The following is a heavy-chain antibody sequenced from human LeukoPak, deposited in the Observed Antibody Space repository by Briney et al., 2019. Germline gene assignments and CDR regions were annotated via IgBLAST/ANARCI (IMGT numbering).Heavy chain of an antibody. CDR3: ARGARIVVKPAAPDYVYYYMDV. CDR2: IIPIFSPP. CDR1: GGTFNSHA. Sequence: GASVKVSCKASGGTFNSHAISWVRQAPGQGLEWMGGIIPIFSPPNYAQKFQGRVTITADESTSTAYMELSSLTSEDTAVYYCARGARIVVKPAAPDYVYYYMDVWGKGTTVTVSS. J-gene: IGHJ6*03. D-gene: IGHD2-2*01. V-gene: IGHV1-69*13.